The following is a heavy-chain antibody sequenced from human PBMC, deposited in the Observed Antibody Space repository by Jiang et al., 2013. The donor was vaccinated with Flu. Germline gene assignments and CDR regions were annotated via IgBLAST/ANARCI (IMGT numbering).Heavy chain of an antibody. J-gene: IGHJ4*02. CDR1: GNTFTSYS. CDR3: AGGWGTRGWDFLEN. CDR2: INLNYGST. D-gene: IGHD6-19*01. V-gene: IGHV1-46*01. Sequence: SGAEVKRPGASVKVSCKASGNTFTSYSMHWVRQAPGQGLEWMGIINLNYGSTRYAEKFQGRVTMTRDTSTTTVYMEVTNLRSEDTAVYYCAGGWGTRGWDFLENWGQGTLVTVS.